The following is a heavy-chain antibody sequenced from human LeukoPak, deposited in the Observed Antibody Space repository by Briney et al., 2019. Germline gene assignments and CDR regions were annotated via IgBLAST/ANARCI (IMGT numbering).Heavy chain of an antibody. CDR1: GGSISSGGYY. Sequence: SQTLSLTCTVSGGSISSGGYYWSWIRQPPGKGLEWIGHVYSSGSTNYNPSLKSRVTISVDTSKNQFSLKLNSVTAADTAVYYCARHADGGTYPLDSWGPGTLVTVSS. D-gene: IGHD1-26*01. CDR3: ARHADGGTYPLDS. CDR2: VYSSGST. J-gene: IGHJ5*01. V-gene: IGHV4-61*09.